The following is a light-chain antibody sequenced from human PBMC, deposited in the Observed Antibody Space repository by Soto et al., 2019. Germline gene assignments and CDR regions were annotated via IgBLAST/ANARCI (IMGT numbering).Light chain of an antibody. V-gene: IGKV3-15*01. CDR1: HSVSSN. Sequence: EIVMTQSPGTLSVSPGERATLSCRASHSVSSNLAWYQQRPGKAPRLLFYGTSTRATDIPARFSGSGSGTEITLTITGLQYEYFAVYYCQQYNNWPSNTFGQGTKLEI. J-gene: IGKJ2*01. CDR2: GTS. CDR3: QQYNNWPSNT.